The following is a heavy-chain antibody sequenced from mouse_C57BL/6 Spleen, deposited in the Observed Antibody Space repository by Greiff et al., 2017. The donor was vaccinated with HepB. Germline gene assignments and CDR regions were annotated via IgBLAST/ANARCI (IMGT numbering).Heavy chain of an antibody. CDR3: ARYDTTVVDWYFDV. CDR1: GYSFTGYY. V-gene: IGHV1-42*01. D-gene: IGHD1-1*01. J-gene: IGHJ1*03. CDR2: INPSTGGT. Sequence: VQLQQSGPELVKPGASVKISCKASGYSFTGYYMNWVKQSPEKSLEWIGEINPSTGGTTYNQKFKAKATLTVDKSSSTAYMQLKSLTSEDSAVYYCARYDTTVVDWYFDVWGTGTTVTVSS.